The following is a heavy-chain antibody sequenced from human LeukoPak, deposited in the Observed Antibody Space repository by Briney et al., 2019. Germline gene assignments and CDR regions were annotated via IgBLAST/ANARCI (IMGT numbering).Heavy chain of an antibody. D-gene: IGHD1-26*01. CDR2: ISWNSGSI. J-gene: IGHJ4*02. CDR1: GFTFDDYA. CDR3: ARIHSGSYYDDY. Sequence: GGSLRLSCAASGFTFDDYAMHWVRQAPGKGLEWVSGISWNSGSIGYADSVKGRFTISRDNAKNSLYLQMNSLRAEDTAVYYCARIHSGSYYDDYWGQGTLVTVSS. V-gene: IGHV3-9*01.